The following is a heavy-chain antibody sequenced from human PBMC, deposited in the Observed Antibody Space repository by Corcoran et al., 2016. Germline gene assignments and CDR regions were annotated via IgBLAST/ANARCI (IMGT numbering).Heavy chain of an antibody. CDR3: AKSPNPPGHDSSGYYLTYYYGMDV. Sequence: QVQLVESGGGVVQPGRSLRLSCAASGFSFSSYGMHWVRQAPGKGLEWVALISYDGSNKYYADSVKGRFTISRDNSKNTLYLQMNSLRAEDTAFYYCAKSPNPPGHDSSGYYLTYYYGMDVWGQGTTVTVSS. J-gene: IGHJ6*02. CDR2: ISYDGSNK. V-gene: IGHV3-30*18. CDR1: GFSFSSYG. D-gene: IGHD3-22*01.